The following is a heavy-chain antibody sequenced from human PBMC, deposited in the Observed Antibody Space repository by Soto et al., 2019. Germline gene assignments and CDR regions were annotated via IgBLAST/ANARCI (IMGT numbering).Heavy chain of an antibody. CDR1: GASISSFN. V-gene: IGHV4-4*07. D-gene: IGHD6-13*01. CDR2: LNIAGTI. CDR3: ARDRGEYTSSWFWYFSH. J-gene: IGHJ2*01. Sequence: ESGPGLVQPSETLSLTCSVSGASISSFNWNWVRQPAGKGPEWVGRLNIAGTINYNPSLKSRITMSMDTSKNQISLHLRSVTAADTAIYYCARDRGEYTSSWFWYFSHWGHGTLVTVSS.